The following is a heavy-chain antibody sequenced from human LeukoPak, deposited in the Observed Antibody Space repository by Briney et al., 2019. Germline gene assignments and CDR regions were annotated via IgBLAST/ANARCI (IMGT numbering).Heavy chain of an antibody. CDR1: GVTFSSYA. J-gene: IGHJ4*02. D-gene: IGHD3-22*01. V-gene: IGHV3-30-3*01. CDR2: ISYDGSNK. Sequence: GGSLRLSCEASGVTFSSYAMHWVRQAPGKGLEWVAVISYDGSNKYYADSVKGRFTISRDNSKNTLYLQMNSLRAEDTAVYYCARGPTYYYDSSGYWTFDYWGQGTLVTVSS. CDR3: ARGPTYYYDSSGYWTFDY.